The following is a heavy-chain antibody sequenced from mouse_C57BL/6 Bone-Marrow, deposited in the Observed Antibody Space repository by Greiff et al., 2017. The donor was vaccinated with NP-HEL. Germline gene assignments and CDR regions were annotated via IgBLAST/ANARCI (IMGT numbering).Heavy chain of an antibody. CDR2: IDPSDSET. CDR3: ARRGTGGDWYFDV. D-gene: IGHD4-1*01. V-gene: IGHV1-52*01. Sequence: QVQLQQPGAELVRPGSSVKLSCKASGYTFTSYWMHWVKQRPIQGLEWIGNIDPSDSETHYNQKFKDKATLTVDKSSSTAYMQLSSLTSEDSAVYYCARRGTGGDWYFDVWGTGTTVTVSS. CDR1: GYTFTSYW. J-gene: IGHJ1*03.